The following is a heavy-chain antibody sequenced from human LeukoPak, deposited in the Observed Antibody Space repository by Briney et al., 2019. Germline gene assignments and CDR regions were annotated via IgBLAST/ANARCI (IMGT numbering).Heavy chain of an antibody. V-gene: IGHV4-31*03. CDR1: GGSVSSGDYC. D-gene: IGHD3-3*01. J-gene: IGHJ4*02. CDR2: ICFSGST. CDR3: VRDGSGYSGSFDF. Sequence: SQTLSLTCTVSGGSVSSGDYCWSWIRQHPEKGLEWIRFICFSGSTYYNASLKSRVTISVDTSKNQFSLMLTSVTAADTAVYYCVRDGSGYSGSFDFWGQGTLATVSS.